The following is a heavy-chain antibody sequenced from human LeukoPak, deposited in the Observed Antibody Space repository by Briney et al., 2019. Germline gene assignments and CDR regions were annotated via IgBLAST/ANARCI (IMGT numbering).Heavy chain of an antibody. CDR3: ARVEGRFYGSGSYRGFDY. CDR1: GFTFRNYG. D-gene: IGHD3-10*01. CDR2: IWYDGSSE. J-gene: IGHJ4*02. V-gene: IGHV3-33*01. Sequence: GGSLRLSCAASGFTFRNYGMYWVRQAPGKGLEWVAVIWYDGSSENYADSVKGRFTISRDNSKNTLYLQMNSLRVEDTAVYYCARVEGRFYGSGSYRGFDYWGQGTLVTVSS.